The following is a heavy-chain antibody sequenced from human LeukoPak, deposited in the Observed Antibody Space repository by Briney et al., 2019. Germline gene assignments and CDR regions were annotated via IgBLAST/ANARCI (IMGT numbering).Heavy chain of an antibody. V-gene: IGHV4-30-4*08. J-gene: IGHJ4*02. CDR3: AREIDYTFDY. Sequence: SETLSLTCTVSSGSINSGVYYWSWIRQPPGRGRGRIGYIYYNESAYYNPSLKSRVTISVDTSKNQFSLKLSSVTAADTAVYYCAREIDYTFDYWGQGTLVTVSS. CDR2: IYYNESA. D-gene: IGHD4-11*01. CDR1: SGSINSGVYY.